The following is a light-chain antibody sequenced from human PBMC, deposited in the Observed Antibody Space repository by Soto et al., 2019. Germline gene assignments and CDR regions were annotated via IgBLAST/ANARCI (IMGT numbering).Light chain of an antibody. CDR1: QSILFSSNNNNY. CDR2: SAS. CDR3: QQYYSAPLT. Sequence: DIVMTQSPDSLTVSLAQSATINCKSSQSILFSSNNNNYLACYQKKAEQHPQMLIHSASTREYVVPDRFSGSRAGTAYTLPISSRQAEEVAVYHCQQYYSAPLTFGQGTRLEIK. V-gene: IGKV4-1*01. J-gene: IGKJ5*01.